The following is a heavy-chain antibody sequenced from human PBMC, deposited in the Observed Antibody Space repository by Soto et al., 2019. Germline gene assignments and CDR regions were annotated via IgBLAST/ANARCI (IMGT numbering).Heavy chain of an antibody. D-gene: IGHD6-13*01. CDR2: IYYSGST. V-gene: IGHV4-61*05. CDR1: GGSISSSSYY. CDR3: ALAGKQQLAKVYYFDY. J-gene: IGHJ4*02. Sequence: SETLSLTCTVSGGSISSSSYYWGWIRQPPGKGLEWIGYIYYSGSTNYNPSLKSRVTISVDTSKNQFSLKLSSVTAADTAVYNCALAGKQQLAKVYYFDYWGQGTLVTVSS.